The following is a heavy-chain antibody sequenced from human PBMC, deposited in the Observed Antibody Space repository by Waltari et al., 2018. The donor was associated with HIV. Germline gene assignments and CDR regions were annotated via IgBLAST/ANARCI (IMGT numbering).Heavy chain of an antibody. J-gene: IGHJ4*02. CDR1: GLPFSSFG. Sequence: QVQLVESGGGVVQHGRSLRLSCAASGLPFSSFGMHWVRQAPGKGLEWVSVIWFDGSKKFYADSVKGRFTISRDNSKNIVHLQMNSLRAEDTALYYCARDRGGLRQPLDYWGQGTLVTVSS. V-gene: IGHV3-33*01. D-gene: IGHD3-16*01. CDR3: ARDRGGLRQPLDY. CDR2: IWFDGSKK.